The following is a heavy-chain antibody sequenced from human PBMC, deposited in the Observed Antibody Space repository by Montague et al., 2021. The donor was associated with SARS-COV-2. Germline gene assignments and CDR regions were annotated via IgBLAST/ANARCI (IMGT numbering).Heavy chain of an antibody. CDR3: ARENTVTTFGGPYYIDS. CDR2: IYDSWST. V-gene: IGHV4-59*02. D-gene: IGHD4-17*01. CDR1: GSSVRSYC. Sequence: SETLSLTCIVSGSSVRSYCWSWIRQPPGKGLEWIGYIYDSWSTNYNPSLNSRVTISVDTSKNQFSLKLSSVTAADTAVYYCARENTVTTFGGPYYIDSWGQGTLVTVSA. J-gene: IGHJ4*02.